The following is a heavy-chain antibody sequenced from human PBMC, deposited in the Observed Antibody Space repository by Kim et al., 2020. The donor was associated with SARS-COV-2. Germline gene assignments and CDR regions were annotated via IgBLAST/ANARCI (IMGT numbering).Heavy chain of an antibody. CDR1: GGSISSSSYY. D-gene: IGHD5-18*01. J-gene: IGHJ6*02. Sequence: SETLSLICTVSGGSISSSSYYWGWIRQPPGKGLEWIGSIYYSGSTYYNPSLKSRVTISVDTSKNQFSLKLSSVTAADTAVYYCARDPWIHHYYGMDVWGQGTTVTVSS. CDR3: ARDPWIHHYYGMDV. CDR2: IYYSGST. V-gene: IGHV4-39*07.